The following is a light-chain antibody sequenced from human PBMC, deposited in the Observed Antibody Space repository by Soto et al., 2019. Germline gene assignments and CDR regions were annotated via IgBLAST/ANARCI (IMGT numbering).Light chain of an antibody. CDR3: QQYKNWPPLT. CDR1: QSADTN. V-gene: IGKV3-15*01. J-gene: IGKJ4*01. CDR2: GAS. Sequence: EIVMTQSPVTLSVSPGGGATLSCRASQSADTNLAWYQQQPGQPPRLLIYGASIRATGVPARFSGSGSGTEFTLTINSLQSEDFAVYYCQQYKNWPPLTFGGGTKVEIE.